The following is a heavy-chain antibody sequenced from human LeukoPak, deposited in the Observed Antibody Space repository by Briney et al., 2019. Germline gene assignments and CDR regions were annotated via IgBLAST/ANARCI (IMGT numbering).Heavy chain of an antibody. CDR2: INPSGGST. V-gene: IGHV1-46*01. D-gene: IGHD4-11*01. CDR3: ARDLQTLYYFDY. CDR1: GYTFTSYY. Sequence: ASXKVSCKASGYTFTSYYMHWVRQAPGQGLEWMGIINPSGGSTSYAQKFQGRVTMTRDTSTSTVYMELSSLRSEDTAVYYCARDLQTLYYFDYWGQGTLVTVSS. J-gene: IGHJ4*02.